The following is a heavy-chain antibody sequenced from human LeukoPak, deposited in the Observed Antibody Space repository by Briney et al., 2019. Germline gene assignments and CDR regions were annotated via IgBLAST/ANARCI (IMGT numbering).Heavy chain of an antibody. D-gene: IGHD5-18*01. CDR3: ARGPGIQLWTPLYYYYYMDV. J-gene: IGHJ6*03. CDR2: VIPICGTA. Sequence: ASVKVSCKASGGTFSSYAISWVRQAPGQGLEWMGGVIPICGTANYAQKFQGRVTITTDESTSTAYMELSSLRSEDTAVYYCARGPGIQLWTPLYYYYYMDVWGKGTTVTVSS. V-gene: IGHV1-69*05. CDR1: GGTFSSYA.